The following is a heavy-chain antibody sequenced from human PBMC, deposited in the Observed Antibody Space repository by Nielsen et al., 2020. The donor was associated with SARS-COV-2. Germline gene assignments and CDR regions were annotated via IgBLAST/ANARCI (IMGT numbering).Heavy chain of an antibody. D-gene: IGHD6-25*01. J-gene: IGHJ2*01. CDR2: ITMSGAYM. CDR3: ARDQDGGAATSNWYFDL. CDR1: GFTFSYYT. Sequence: GESLKISCAASGFTFSYYTMHWVRQAPGKGLEWVASITMSGAYMYYADSVRGRFTVSRDNAENSLYLQMNSLRDEDTAVYYCARDQDGGAATSNWYFDLWGRGTLVIVSS. V-gene: IGHV3-21*01.